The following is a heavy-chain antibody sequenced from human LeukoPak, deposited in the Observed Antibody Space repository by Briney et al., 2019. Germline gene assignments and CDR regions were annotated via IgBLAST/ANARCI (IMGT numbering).Heavy chain of an antibody. J-gene: IGHJ4*02. CDR3: ARVLSMVRGVIILAYYFDY. V-gene: IGHV3-66*01. Sequence: GSLRLSCAASGFTVSSNYMSWVRQAPGKGLEWVSVIYSGDSTYYADSVKGRFTISRDNSKNTLYLQMNSLRAEDTAVYYCARVLSMVRGVIILAYYFDYWGQGTLVTVSS. CDR1: GFTVSSNY. D-gene: IGHD3-10*01. CDR2: IYSGDST.